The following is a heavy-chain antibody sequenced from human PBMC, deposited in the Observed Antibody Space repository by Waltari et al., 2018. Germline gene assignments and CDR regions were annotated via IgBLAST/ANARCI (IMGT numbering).Heavy chain of an antibody. V-gene: IGHV3-23*01. Sequence: EVHLLESGGDLVQTGGSLRLSCAASGFAFRNSAMRWVRQAPGKGLEWVSVISTSGGSAKYADSVQGRFTISRDNSKKTLHLQMNSLRVEDTAVYYCAKGTERYGGWAPIFDSWGQGTQVTVSS. CDR1: GFAFRNSA. J-gene: IGHJ4*02. D-gene: IGHD6-19*01. CDR3: AKGTERYGGWAPIFDS. CDR2: ISTSGGSA.